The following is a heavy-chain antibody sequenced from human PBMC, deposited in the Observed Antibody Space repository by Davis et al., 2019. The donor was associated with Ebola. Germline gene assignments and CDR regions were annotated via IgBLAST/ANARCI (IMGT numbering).Heavy chain of an antibody. J-gene: IGHJ6*02. D-gene: IGHD3/OR15-3a*01. CDR3: ARMGLTYGMDV. CDR1: GGSISSSY. Sequence: PSETLSLTCTVSGGSISSSYWNWIRQPPGKGLEWIASISYSGSTNYNPSLKSRVTISVDTSKNQFSLNLSSVTAADTAVYYCARMGLTYGMDVWGQGTTVTVSS. V-gene: IGHV4-59*01. CDR2: ISYSGST.